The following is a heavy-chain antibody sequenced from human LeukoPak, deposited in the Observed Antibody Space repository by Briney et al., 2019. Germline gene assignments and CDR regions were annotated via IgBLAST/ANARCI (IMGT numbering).Heavy chain of an antibody. CDR1: GGSISSYY. J-gene: IGHJ5*02. CDR2: IYYSGST. D-gene: IGHD3-22*01. V-gene: IGHV4-59*08. Sequence: SETLSLTCTVSGGSISSYYWSWIRQPPGKGLEWIGYIYYSGSTNYNPSLKSRVTISVDTSKNQFSLKLSSVTAADTAVYYCARHSGYDSSGYRINWFDPWGQGTLVTVSP. CDR3: ARHSGYDSSGYRINWFDP.